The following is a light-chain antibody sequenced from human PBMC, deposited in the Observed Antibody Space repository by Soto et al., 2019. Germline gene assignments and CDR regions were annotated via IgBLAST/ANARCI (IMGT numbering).Light chain of an antibody. CDR1: QSISSY. CDR2: AAS. Sequence: DIQMTQSPSSLSASVGDRVTITCRASQSISSYLNWYQQKPGKAPKLLIYAASSLQSGVPSRFSGCGSGTDFTLTISSLQPEAFATYYCQQSYSTLYTFGQGTKLEIK. V-gene: IGKV1-39*01. CDR3: QQSYSTLYT. J-gene: IGKJ2*01.